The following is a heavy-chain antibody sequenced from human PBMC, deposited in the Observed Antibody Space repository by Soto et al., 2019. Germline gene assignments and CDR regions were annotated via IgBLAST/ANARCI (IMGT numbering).Heavy chain of an antibody. Sequence: PSETLSLTCTVSGGSISSSSYSWSWIRQPPGKGLEWIGYIYHSGSTYYNPSLKSRVTISVDRSKNQFSLNLSSVTAADTAVYYCARGVTTVTTSDYWGQGTLVTVSS. V-gene: IGHV4-30-2*01. CDR3: ARGVTTVTTSDY. CDR1: GGSISSSSYS. D-gene: IGHD4-17*01. CDR2: IYHSGST. J-gene: IGHJ4*02.